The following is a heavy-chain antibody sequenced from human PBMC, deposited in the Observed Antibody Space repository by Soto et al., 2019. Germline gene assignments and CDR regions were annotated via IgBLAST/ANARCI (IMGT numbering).Heavy chain of an antibody. Sequence: EVQLVESGGGLVQPGGSVRLTCVTSGFTLSKYWMSWVRQAPGKGLEWLANVKQDGSDKYYVDSVKGRFTISRDNAKNSLSLQMNSLRSVHTAVYTCARGGGNFDQWGQGTLVTVSS. J-gene: IGHJ4*02. V-gene: IGHV3-7*04. CDR2: VKQDGSDK. CDR3: ARGGGNFDQ. D-gene: IGHD3-16*01. CDR1: GFTLSKYW.